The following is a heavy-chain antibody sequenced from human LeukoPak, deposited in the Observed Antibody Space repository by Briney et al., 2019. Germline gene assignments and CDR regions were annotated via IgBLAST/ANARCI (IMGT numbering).Heavy chain of an antibody. CDR1: GYTFTSYD. V-gene: IGHV1-8*01. J-gene: IGHJ6*03. D-gene: IGHD3-3*01. CDR2: MNPNSGNT. Sequence: GASVKVSCKASGYTFTSYDTNWVRQATGQGLEWMGWMNPNSGNTGYAQKFQGRVTMTRNTSISTAYMELSSLRSEDTAVYYCARRDHTYYDFWSGYYSYYMDVWGKGTTVTVSS. CDR3: ARRDHTYYDFWSGYYSYYMDV.